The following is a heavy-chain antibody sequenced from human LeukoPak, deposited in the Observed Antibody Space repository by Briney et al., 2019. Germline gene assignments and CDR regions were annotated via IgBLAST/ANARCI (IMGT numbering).Heavy chain of an antibody. CDR1: GFTFSNYA. Sequence: GGSLRLSCPASGFTFSNYAIHWVRQAPGKGLEWVAIISYDGGNKYYAGSVKGRFTISRDNSKNTLYLQMNSLRAEDTAVYYCARDLEPSSGWTNSVEYYFDYWGQGTLVTVSS. CDR3: ARDLEPSSGWTNSVEYYFDY. D-gene: IGHD6-19*01. J-gene: IGHJ4*02. CDR2: ISYDGGNK. V-gene: IGHV3-30*04.